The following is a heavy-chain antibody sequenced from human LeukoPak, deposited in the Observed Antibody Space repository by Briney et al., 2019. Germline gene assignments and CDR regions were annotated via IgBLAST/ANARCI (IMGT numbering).Heavy chain of an antibody. D-gene: IGHD6-13*01. CDR3: AQKTPGTHPFDY. CDR2: ISGSGGSA. Sequence: GGSLRLSCAASGFTFSSYAMSWVREAPGKGLEWVSAISGSGGSAYYADSVKGRFTISRDNSKNTLYLQMNSLRAEDTAVYYCAQKTPGTHPFDYWGQGTLVTVSS. CDR1: GFTFSSYA. J-gene: IGHJ4*02. V-gene: IGHV3-23*01.